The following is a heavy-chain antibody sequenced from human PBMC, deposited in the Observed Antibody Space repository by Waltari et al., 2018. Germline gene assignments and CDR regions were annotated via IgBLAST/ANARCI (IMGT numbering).Heavy chain of an antibody. V-gene: IGHV3-30*18. CDR3: AKSSGNYWGAFDI. CDR1: GFTFGNYG. D-gene: IGHD1-26*01. CDR2: IFYDGSNK. Sequence: QVQLVESGGGVVQPGTSLRLSCAASGFTFGNYGMHWVRQSPGKGLEWVAVIFYDGSNKYYADSVKGRFTMSRDNSNNTLFLQMNNLRAEDTAMYFCAKSSGNYWGAFDIWGQGTVLTVSS. J-gene: IGHJ3*02.